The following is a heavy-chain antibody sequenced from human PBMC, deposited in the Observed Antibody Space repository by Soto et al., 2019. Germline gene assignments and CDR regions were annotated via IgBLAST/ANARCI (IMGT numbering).Heavy chain of an antibody. J-gene: IGHJ4*02. V-gene: IGHV4-4*02. D-gene: IGHD1-7*01. Sequence: PSETLSLTCAVSGGAFTSNNWWTWVRQPPGQGLEWIGEIYRTGSTNYNPSLKSRVTISLDKSENQFSLKVTSLTAADTAVYYCASRDPGTSVDYWGQGTLVTVSS. CDR1: GGAFTSNNW. CDR2: IYRTGST. CDR3: ASRDPGTSVDY.